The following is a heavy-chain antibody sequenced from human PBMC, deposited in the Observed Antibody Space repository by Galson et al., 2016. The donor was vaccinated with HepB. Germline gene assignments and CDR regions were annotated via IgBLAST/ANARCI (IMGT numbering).Heavy chain of an antibody. CDR2: ISGRGPST. D-gene: IGHD2-2*01. J-gene: IGHJ6*02. Sequence: SLRLSCAVPGVTFSSYSMSWVRQAPGKGLEWVSAISGRGPSTHYADSVQGRFTLSRDEPTNILYLHMNSLGAGDTAVYYCAKSGRPIVVPADMSVPDYYYFGMDVWGQGTTVTVSS. CDR3: AKSGRPIVVPADMSVPDYYYFGMDV. V-gene: IGHV3-23*01. CDR1: GVTFSSYS.